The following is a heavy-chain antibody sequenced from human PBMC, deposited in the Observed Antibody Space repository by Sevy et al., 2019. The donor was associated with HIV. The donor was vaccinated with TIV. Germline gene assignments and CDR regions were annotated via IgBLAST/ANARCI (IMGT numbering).Heavy chain of an antibody. V-gene: IGHV3-48*03. CDR2: ISPSGSPR. D-gene: IGHD2-15*01. CDR3: ARDLVASTLTMDV. J-gene: IGHJ6*02. CDR1: GFTFTNYV. Sequence: GGSLRLSCAASGFTFTNYVMNWVRQAPGKGLEWVSYISPSGSPRYYADSVKGRFTISRDNAKNSLYLQMNSLRADDTGLYYCARDLVASTLTMDVWGQGTTVIVSS.